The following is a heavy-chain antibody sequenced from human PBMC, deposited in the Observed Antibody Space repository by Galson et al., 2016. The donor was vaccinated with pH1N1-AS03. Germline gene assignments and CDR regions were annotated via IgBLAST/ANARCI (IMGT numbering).Heavy chain of an antibody. CDR1: GDTFRGYA. V-gene: IGHV1-69*13. CDR2: IIPIFDKA. J-gene: IGHJ6*02. CDR3: SRDMFATYPGFYYYYAMDV. D-gene: IGHD3-10*02. Sequence: SVKVSCKASGDTFRGYAISWVRQAPGQGLEWMGGIIPIFDKAHYGQKFQGRVTITADESSSTAYMELTSLRSEDTAVYYCSRDMFATYPGFYYYYAMDVWGQGTAVTVSS.